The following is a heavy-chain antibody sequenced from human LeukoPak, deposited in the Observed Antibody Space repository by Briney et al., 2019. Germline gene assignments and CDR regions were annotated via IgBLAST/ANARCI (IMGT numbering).Heavy chain of an antibody. Sequence: GGSLRLSCAASGFIFSGYGMNWVRQGPGKGLEWVSRINTDGSSTSYADSVKGRFTISRDNAKNTLYPQMNSLRAEDTAVYYCARGSPPGDYFDYWGQGTLVTVSS. CDR2: INTDGSST. CDR3: ARGSPPGDYFDY. CDR1: GFIFSGYG. V-gene: IGHV3-74*01. J-gene: IGHJ4*02.